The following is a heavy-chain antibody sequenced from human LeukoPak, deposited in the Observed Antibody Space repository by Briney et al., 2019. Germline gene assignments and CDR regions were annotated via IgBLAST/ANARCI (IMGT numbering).Heavy chain of an antibody. CDR3: ARHFCSSTSCSN. D-gene: IGHD2-2*01. CDR2: IRSSSSPI. J-gene: IGHJ4*02. CDR1: GESFSGYY. V-gene: IGHV3-11*04. Sequence: PSGTLSLTCGVNGESFSGYYWTWIRQTPGKGLEWVSYIRSSSSPIYYADSVKGRFTISRDNAKNSLYLQMNSLRAEDTAVYYCARHFCSSTSCSNWGQGTLVTVSS.